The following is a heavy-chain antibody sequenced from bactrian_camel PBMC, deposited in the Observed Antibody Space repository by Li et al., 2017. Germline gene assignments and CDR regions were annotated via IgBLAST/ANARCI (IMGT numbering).Heavy chain of an antibody. Sequence: VQLVESGGGLVQPGGSLRLSCVASGFTLSTHDMTWVRQAPGKGLEWVSSINPGGRTTFYADSMKGRFTISRDDAKNTLYLELNSLKPEDTAMYYCATSSYGWAMWLYWGQGTQVTVS. CDR3: ATSSYGWAMWLY. J-gene: IGHJ4*01. D-gene: IGHD3*01. CDR1: GFTLSTHD. CDR2: INPGGRTT. V-gene: IGHV3S40*01.